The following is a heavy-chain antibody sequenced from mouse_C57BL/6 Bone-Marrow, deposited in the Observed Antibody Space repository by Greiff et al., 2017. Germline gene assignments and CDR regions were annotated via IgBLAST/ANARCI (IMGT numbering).Heavy chain of an antibody. J-gene: IGHJ2*01. D-gene: IGHD2-4*01. CDR3: ARGYYDYDGYYFDY. V-gene: IGHV1-50*01. Sequence: QVQLQQSGAELVKPGASVKLSCKASGYTFTSYWMQWVKQRPGQGLEWIGEIDPSDSYTNYNQKFKGKATLTVDTSSSTAYMQLSSLTSEDSAVYYCARGYYDYDGYYFDYWGQGTTLTVSS. CDR1: GYTFTSYW. CDR2: IDPSDSYT.